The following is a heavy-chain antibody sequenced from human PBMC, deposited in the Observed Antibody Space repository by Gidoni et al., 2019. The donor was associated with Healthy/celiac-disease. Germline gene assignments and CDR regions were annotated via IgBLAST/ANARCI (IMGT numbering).Heavy chain of an antibody. J-gene: IGHJ4*02. CDR3: ARDSSSWSLDY. CDR1: GFTFSSYA. CDR2: ITYDGSNK. Sequence: QVQLVESGGGVVQPGRSLRLSLAASGFTFSSYAMHWVRQAPGKGLEWVAVITYDGSNKYYADSVKGRFTISRDNSKNTLYLQMNSLRAEDTAVYYCARDSSSWSLDYWGQGTLVTVSS. V-gene: IGHV3-30-3*01. D-gene: IGHD6-13*01.